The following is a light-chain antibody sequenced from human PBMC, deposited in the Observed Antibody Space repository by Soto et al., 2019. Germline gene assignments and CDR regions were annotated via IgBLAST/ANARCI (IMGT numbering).Light chain of an antibody. J-gene: IGKJ1*01. CDR2: AVS. Sequence: DIQTTQSPSSLSASVGDGVTITCRASQGIKNDLAWYQQKPGKAPKRLIYAVSSLQSEVPSRFSGSGSGTEFTLTISSLQPEDVATYYCLQHHSYPQTFGQGTKVDIK. CDR3: LQHHSYPQT. V-gene: IGKV1-17*01. CDR1: QGIKND.